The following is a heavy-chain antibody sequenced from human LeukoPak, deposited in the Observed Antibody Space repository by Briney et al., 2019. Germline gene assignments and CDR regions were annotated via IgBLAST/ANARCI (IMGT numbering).Heavy chain of an antibody. V-gene: IGHV4-4*07. Sequence: SETLSLTCTVSGGSINTYSWRWIRQPAGKGLEWIGRIYASGSTNYNPSLKSRVTRSVDTSKNQFSLKLSSVIAADPAMYYCARDWSGSYYRIDYWGQGTLVTVSS. CDR2: IYASGST. D-gene: IGHD1-26*01. CDR3: ARDWSGSYYRIDY. J-gene: IGHJ4*02. CDR1: GGSINTYS.